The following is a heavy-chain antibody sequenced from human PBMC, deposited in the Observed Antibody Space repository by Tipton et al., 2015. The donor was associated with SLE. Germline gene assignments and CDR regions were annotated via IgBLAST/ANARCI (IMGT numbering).Heavy chain of an antibody. V-gene: IGHV4-38-2*02. Sequence: TLSLTCTVPGYSISSGYYWGWIRQPPGKGLEWIGSIYHSGSTYYNPFLKSRVTISVDTSKNQFSLKLSSVTAADTAVYYCARDPPQGGMDVWGQGTTVTVSS. J-gene: IGHJ6*02. CDR1: GYSISSGYY. CDR2: IYHSGST. CDR3: ARDPPQGGMDV.